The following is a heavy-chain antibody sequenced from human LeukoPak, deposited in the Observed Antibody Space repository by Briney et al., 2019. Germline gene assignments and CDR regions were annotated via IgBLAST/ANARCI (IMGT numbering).Heavy chain of an antibody. J-gene: IGHJ4*02. CDR3: VRDNPRCCGVIPANIDDY. V-gene: IGHV3-30*02. CDR1: GFTFSSYG. Sequence: GGSLRLSCAASGFTFSSYGMHWVRQAPGKGLEWVAFIRYDGSNKYYADSVKGRFTISRDSAKDSLYLQMHSLRAEDTAVYYCVRDNPRCCGVIPANIDDYWGQGTLVTVSS. CDR2: IRYDGSNK. D-gene: IGHD2-15*01.